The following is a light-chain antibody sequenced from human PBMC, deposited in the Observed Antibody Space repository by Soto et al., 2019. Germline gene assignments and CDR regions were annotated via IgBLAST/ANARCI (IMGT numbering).Light chain of an antibody. CDR1: QSVRSY. J-gene: IGKJ5*01. Sequence: EIVLTQSPATLSLSPGERATLSCRASQSVRSYLGWYQQKPGQAPRLVIYGASNRATGIPARFSGSGSGTAFTLTISRLEPEDFAVYYCQQRSSWPRITFGQGTRLEIK. CDR3: QQRSSWPRIT. V-gene: IGKV3-11*01. CDR2: GAS.